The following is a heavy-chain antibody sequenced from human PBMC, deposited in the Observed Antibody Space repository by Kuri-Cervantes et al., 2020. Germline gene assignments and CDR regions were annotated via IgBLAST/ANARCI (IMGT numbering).Heavy chain of an antibody. CDR3: ARDCGGDCSHFDY. J-gene: IGHJ4*02. CDR2: ISYDGSNK. V-gene: IGHV3-30-3*01. CDR1: QFTFSEHW. Sequence: GGSLRLSCAASQFTFSEHWISWVRQAPGKGLEWVAVISYDGSNKYYADSVKGRFTISRDNSKNTLYLQMNSLRAEDTAVYYCARDCGGDCSHFDYWGQGTMVTVSS. D-gene: IGHD2-21*02.